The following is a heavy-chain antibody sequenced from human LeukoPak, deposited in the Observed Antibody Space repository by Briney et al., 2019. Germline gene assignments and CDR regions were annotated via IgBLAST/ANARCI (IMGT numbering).Heavy chain of an antibody. CDR2: IYYSGST. CDR3: ASLDYYYYGMDV. CDR1: GGSISSYY. V-gene: IGHV4-59*08. J-gene: IGHJ6*02. Sequence: SETLSLTCTVSGGSISSYYWSWIRQPPGKGLEWIGYIYYSGSTNYNPSFKSRVTISVDTSKNQFSLKLSSVTAADTAVYYCASLDYYYYGMDVWGQGTTVTVSS.